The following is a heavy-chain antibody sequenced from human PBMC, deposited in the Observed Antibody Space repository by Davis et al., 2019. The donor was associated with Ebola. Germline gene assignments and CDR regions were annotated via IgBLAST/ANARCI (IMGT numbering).Heavy chain of an antibody. CDR1: GGPISSYY. D-gene: IGHD1-1*01. Sequence: SETLSLTCTVPGGPISSYYWSWIRQPPGKGLEWIGHVYYTGNFNANPSLKSRVTISVDTSTNQFSLTLTSVTAADTAVYYCARGIFERGSLVHDNYYYMDVWGKGTTVTVSS. V-gene: IGHV4-59*01. CDR2: VYYTGNF. CDR3: ARGIFERGSLVHDNYYYMDV. J-gene: IGHJ6*03.